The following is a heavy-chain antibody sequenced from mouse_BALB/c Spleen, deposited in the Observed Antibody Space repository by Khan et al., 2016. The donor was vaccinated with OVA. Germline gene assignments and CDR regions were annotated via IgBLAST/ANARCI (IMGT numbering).Heavy chain of an antibody. Sequence: QIQLVQSGAELAKPGASVKMSCKASGYTFTTYWMHWVKQRPGQRLEWIGYINPTSGYTDYNQKFKDKATLTADKSSSTAYMQLSSLTSDDSAVYYCARDRIDYWGQGTTLTVSS. CDR3: ARDRIDY. J-gene: IGHJ2*01. CDR2: INPTSGYT. CDR1: GYTFTTYW. V-gene: IGHV1-7*01.